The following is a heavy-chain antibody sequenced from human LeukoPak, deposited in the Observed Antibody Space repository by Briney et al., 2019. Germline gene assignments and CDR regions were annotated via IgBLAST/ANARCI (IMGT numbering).Heavy chain of an antibody. J-gene: IGHJ4*02. Sequence: ASVKVSCKASGYTFTSYGISWVRQAPGQGLEWMGWINPNSGGTNYAQKFQGRVTMTRDTSISTAYMELSRLRSDDTAVYYCARDSSGIDWGQGTLVTVSS. CDR3: ARDSSGID. CDR2: INPNSGGT. D-gene: IGHD3-10*01. V-gene: IGHV1-2*02. CDR1: GYTFTSYG.